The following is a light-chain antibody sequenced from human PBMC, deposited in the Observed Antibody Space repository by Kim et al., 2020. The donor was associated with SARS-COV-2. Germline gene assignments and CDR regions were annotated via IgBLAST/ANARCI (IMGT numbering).Light chain of an antibody. CDR1: NIGSKR. V-gene: IGLV3-21*03. Sequence: APGKTARITCGGNNIGSKRVNWYQQKPGQAPVLVVYDDSDRPSGIPERFSGSNSGNTATLTISRVEAGDEADYYCQVWDSSSDLVVFGGGTQLTVL. CDR2: DDS. CDR3: QVWDSSSDLVV. J-gene: IGLJ2*01.